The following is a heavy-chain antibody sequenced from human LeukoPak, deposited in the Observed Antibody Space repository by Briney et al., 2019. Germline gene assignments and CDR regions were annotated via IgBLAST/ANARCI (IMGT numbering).Heavy chain of an antibody. J-gene: IGHJ4*02. CDR2: TSRSGGST. V-gene: IGHV3-23*01. CDR1: GFTFSNYA. D-gene: IGHD2-8*01. CDR3: AKDEGENGEYWSNFHH. Sequence: PGGSLRLSYAASGFTFSNYAMSWVRQAPGKGLEWVSATSRSGGSTYYADSVKGRFTISRDNSKSALFLQINSLRVEDTAVYYCAKDEGENGEYWSNFHHWGQGTLVTVSS.